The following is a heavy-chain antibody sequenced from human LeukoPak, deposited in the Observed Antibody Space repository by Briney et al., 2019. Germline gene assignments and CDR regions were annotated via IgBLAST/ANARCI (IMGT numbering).Heavy chain of an antibody. D-gene: IGHD1-26*01. Sequence: PSETLSLTCTVSNGTISGYYWSWIRQPPGKGLECIGYIYYSGSTNYNPSLTNRVTISVDSSKNQFALRLTSVTAADTAVYYCARCDLMGASDFDYWGQGTLVTVSS. V-gene: IGHV4-59*01. CDR3: ARCDLMGASDFDY. J-gene: IGHJ4*02. CDR2: IYYSGST. CDR1: NGTISGYY.